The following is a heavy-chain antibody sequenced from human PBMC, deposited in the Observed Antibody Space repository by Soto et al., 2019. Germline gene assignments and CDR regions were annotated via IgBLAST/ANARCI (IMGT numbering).Heavy chain of an antibody. D-gene: IGHD3-10*01. CDR2: VNPNNGYT. CDR1: GYTFTSYD. CDR3: VRLFYYGSGSWVE. V-gene: IGHV1-8*01. J-gene: IGHJ4*02. Sequence: QVQLVQSGAEVKKPGASAKVSCKASGYTFTSYDINWVRQATGQGLERMGWVNPNNGYTGDAQKFQGRITMPRNTSISTAYMELDSLRSEDTAVYYCVRLFYYGSGSWVEWGQGTLVTVSS.